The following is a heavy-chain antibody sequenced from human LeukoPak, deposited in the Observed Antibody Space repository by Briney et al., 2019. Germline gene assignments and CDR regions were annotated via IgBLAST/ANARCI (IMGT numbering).Heavy chain of an antibody. Sequence: PSETLSLTCAVSGYSISSGYYWGWIRQPPGKGLEWIGSIYHSGSTYYNPSLKSRVTISVDTSKNQFSLKLSSVTAADTAVYYCARQSNPRRITIFGVASNWFDPWGQGTLVTVSS. CDR3: ARQSNPRRITIFGVASNWFDP. J-gene: IGHJ5*02. CDR2: IYHSGST. CDR1: GYSISSGYY. V-gene: IGHV4-38-2*01. D-gene: IGHD3-3*01.